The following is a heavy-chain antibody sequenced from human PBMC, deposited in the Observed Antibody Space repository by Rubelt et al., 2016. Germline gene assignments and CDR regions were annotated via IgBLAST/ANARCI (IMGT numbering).Heavy chain of an antibody. Sequence: QLQLQESGPGLVKPSETLSLTCTVSGGSISSSSYYWGWIRQPPGKGLEWIGSIYYSGSTYYNPSLKGGVTISVGTSKNQCSLKLSSVTAAYTAVYYCAGGKTAMVEYYYYYMDVWGKGTTVTVSS. CDR3: AGGKTAMVEYYYYYMDV. J-gene: IGHJ6*03. CDR1: GGSISSSSYY. D-gene: IGHD5-18*01. CDR2: IYYSGST. V-gene: IGHV4-39*07.